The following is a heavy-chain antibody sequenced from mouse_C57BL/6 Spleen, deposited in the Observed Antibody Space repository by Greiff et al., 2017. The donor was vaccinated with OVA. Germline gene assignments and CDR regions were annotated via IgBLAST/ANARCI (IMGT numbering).Heavy chain of an antibody. CDR2: INPSTGGT. D-gene: IGHD2-3*01. Sequence: EVQLVESGPELVKPGASVKISCKASGYSFTGYYMNWVKQSPEKSLEWIGEINPSTGGTTYNQKFKAKATLTVDKSSSTAYMQLKSLTSEDSAVYYCAKGVTTGFDYWGQGTTLTVSS. CDR3: AKGVTTGFDY. V-gene: IGHV1-42*01. CDR1: GYSFTGYY. J-gene: IGHJ2*01.